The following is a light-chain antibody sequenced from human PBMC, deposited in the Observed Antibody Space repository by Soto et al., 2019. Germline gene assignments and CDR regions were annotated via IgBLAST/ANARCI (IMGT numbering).Light chain of an antibody. Sequence: DIQMTQSPSSLFASVVDRVTITFQASQDISGFLNWYQQKAGKAPKVLIYDASKLQSGVPSRFSGRGSGTDFTFTISSLQPDDSGTYYCQQYEDLPITFGQGTRLEIK. J-gene: IGKJ5*01. CDR2: DAS. V-gene: IGKV1-33*01. CDR1: QDISGF. CDR3: QQYEDLPIT.